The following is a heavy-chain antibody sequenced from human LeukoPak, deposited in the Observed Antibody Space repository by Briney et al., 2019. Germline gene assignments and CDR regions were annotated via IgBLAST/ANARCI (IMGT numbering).Heavy chain of an antibody. CDR2: IKKDGSEK. CDR3: ARSAMVRGVIKAPDY. Sequence: GGSLRLSCAASGFTFSSYWMSWVRQAPGKGLEWVANIKKDGSEKYYVDSVKGRFTISRDNAKTSLYLQMNSLRAEDTAVYYCARSAMVRGVIKAPDYWGQGTLVTVSS. CDR1: GFTFSSYW. J-gene: IGHJ4*02. V-gene: IGHV3-7*01. D-gene: IGHD3-10*01.